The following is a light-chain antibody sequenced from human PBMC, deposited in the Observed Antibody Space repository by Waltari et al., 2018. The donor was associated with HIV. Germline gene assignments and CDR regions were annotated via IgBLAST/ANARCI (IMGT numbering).Light chain of an antibody. J-gene: IGKJ4*01. CDR3: QQYNDYPLT. CDR1: QGISNY. Sequence: DIQMTQSPSSLSASLGETVTLTCRASQGISNYLAWFQQKPGEAPKSLIFAASNWHGGVLSKFSGSRSGTDITLTISSLQPEEYATHYRQQYNDYPLTFGGGTKVEI. V-gene: IGKV1-16*02. CDR2: AAS.